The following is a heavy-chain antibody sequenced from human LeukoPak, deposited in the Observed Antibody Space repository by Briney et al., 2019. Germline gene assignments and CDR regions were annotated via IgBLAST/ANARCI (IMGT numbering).Heavy chain of an antibody. CDR1: GGSISSGSYY. Sequence: SETLSLTCTVSGGSISSGSYYWGWIRQPGGEGLEWIGRIHASGSTNYNPSLKSRVTILLDTSKNQISLKLSSVAAADTAVYYCARRQPGDAFDIWGQGTMVTVSS. D-gene: IGHD3-10*01. V-gene: IGHV4-61*02. CDR2: IHASGST. CDR3: ARRQPGDAFDI. J-gene: IGHJ3*02.